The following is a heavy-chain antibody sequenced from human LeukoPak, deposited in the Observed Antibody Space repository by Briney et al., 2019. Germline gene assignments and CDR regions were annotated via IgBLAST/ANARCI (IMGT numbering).Heavy chain of an antibody. CDR3: VRIGEAFYYDSSGYHEDY. CDR1: GYSISSGYN. D-gene: IGHD3-22*01. J-gene: IGHJ4*02. V-gene: IGHV4-38-2*02. Sequence: TSETLSLTCTVSGYSISSGYNWGWIRQPPGKGLEWIGSIYHTGSTFYNPSLKSRVAISVDTSKNQFSLKLSSVTAADTAVYYCVRIGEAFYYDSSGYHEDYWGQGTLVTVSS. CDR2: IYHTGST.